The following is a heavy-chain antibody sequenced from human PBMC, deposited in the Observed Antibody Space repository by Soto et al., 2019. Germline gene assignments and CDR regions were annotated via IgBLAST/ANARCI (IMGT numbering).Heavy chain of an antibody. V-gene: IGHV4-39*01. D-gene: IGHD2-2*01. CDR2: IYYGGTT. J-gene: IGHJ3*01. Sequence: QLQLQESGPGLVKPSETLSLTCTVSGASISSSIYYWGWIRQPPGKGLEWIGSIYYGGTTYYNPSLKSRVTASVDTSKNQFSLNLSSMTAADTAVYYCAVYCSSTSCLRRAFDVWGQGTMVTVSS. CDR1: GASISSSIYY. CDR3: AVYCSSTSCLRRAFDV.